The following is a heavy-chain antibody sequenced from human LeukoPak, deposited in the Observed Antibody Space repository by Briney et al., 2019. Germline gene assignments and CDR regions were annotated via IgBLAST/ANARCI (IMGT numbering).Heavy chain of an antibody. D-gene: IGHD3-22*01. Sequence: PSETLSLTCIVSGGSISSYYWTWIRQPPGKGQEWIGYIYYSGSTNYNPSLKSRVTISVDTSKNQFSLNLSSVTAADTAVYYCARVGDNYDRSGYYFDYWGQGTLVTVSS. CDR1: GGSISSYY. J-gene: IGHJ4*02. V-gene: IGHV4-59*01. CDR2: IYYSGST. CDR3: ARVGDNYDRSGYYFDY.